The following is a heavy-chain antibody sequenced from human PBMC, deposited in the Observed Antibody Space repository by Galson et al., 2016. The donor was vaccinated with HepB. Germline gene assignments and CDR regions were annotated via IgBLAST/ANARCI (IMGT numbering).Heavy chain of an antibody. V-gene: IGHV4-59*11. CDR3: ARAGGYYLDS. J-gene: IGHJ4*02. D-gene: IGHD3-22*01. CDR2: ISYSGRT. Sequence: TLSLTCTVSGDSISNHYWNWIRQSPEKGLEWIAYISYSGRTNSNPSLRRRVTISIDTSKNQLSLKLSAVTAADTAVYYCARAGGYYLDSWGQGTLVTVSS. CDR1: GDSISNHY.